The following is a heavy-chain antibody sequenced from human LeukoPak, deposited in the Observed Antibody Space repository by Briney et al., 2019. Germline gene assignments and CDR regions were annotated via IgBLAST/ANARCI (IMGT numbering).Heavy chain of an antibody. J-gene: IGHJ6*03. V-gene: IGHV1-69*05. Sequence: SVKVSCKASGGTFSSYAISWVRQAPRQGLEWMGRIIPIFGTANYAQKFQGRVTITTDESTSTAYMELSSLRSEDTAVYYCARELTQLLFTYYYYYMDVWGKGTTVTVSS. CDR2: IIPIFGTA. CDR1: GGTFSSYA. D-gene: IGHD2-2*01. CDR3: ARELTQLLFTYYYYYMDV.